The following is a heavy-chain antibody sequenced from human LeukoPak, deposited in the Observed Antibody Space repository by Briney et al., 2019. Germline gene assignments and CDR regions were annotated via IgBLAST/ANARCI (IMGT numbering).Heavy chain of an antibody. D-gene: IGHD5-24*01. CDR1: GGSISSYY. V-gene: IGHV4-59*08. J-gene: IGHJ4*02. Sequence: PSETLSHTCTVSGGSISSYYWSWIRQPPEKGLEWIGYIYYSGSTKYNPSLKSRVSISVDTSKNQFSLKLSSVTAADTAVYYCARGAGAGYNLQPFDDWGQGTLVTVSS. CDR2: IYYSGST. CDR3: ARGAGAGYNLQPFDD.